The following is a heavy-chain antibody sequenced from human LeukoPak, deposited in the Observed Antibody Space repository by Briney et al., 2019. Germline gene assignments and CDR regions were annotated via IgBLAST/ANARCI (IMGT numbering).Heavy chain of an antibody. CDR1: GYTFTGYY. CDR3: ASGAGNWQTSKFDY. CDR2: INPNSGGT. J-gene: IGHJ4*02. V-gene: IGHV1-2*02. D-gene: IGHD1-1*01. Sequence: AASVKVSCKASGYTFTGYYMHWVRQAPGQGLEWMGWINPNSGGTNYAQKFQGRVTMTRDTSISTAYMELSRLRSDDTAVYYCASGAGNWQTSKFDYWGQGTLVTVSS.